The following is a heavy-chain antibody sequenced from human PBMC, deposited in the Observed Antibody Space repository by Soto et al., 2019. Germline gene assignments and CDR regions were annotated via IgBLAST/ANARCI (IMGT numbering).Heavy chain of an antibody. V-gene: IGHV1-69*01. CDR2: IIPIFGTA. CDR1: GGTFSSYA. CDR3: ARGANYYDSSGYLHYFDY. D-gene: IGHD3-22*01. Sequence: QVQLVQSGAEVKKPGSSVKVSCKASGGTFSSYAINWVRQAPGQGLEWMGGIIPIFGTANYAQKFQGRVTITADESTSTAYMELSSLRSEDTAVYYCARGANYYDSSGYLHYFDYWGQETLVTVSS. J-gene: IGHJ4*02.